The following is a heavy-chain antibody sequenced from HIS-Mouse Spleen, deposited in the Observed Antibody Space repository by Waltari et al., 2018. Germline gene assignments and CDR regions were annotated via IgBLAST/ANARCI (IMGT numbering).Heavy chain of an antibody. V-gene: IGHV1-2*02. Sequence: QVQLVQSGAEVKKPGASVKVSCKASGYTFTGYYMHWVRQAPGQGLEWMGWINPNSGGTNYAQKVQGRVTMTRDTSISTAYMELSRLRSDDTAVYYCARAYELPYFDYWGQGTLVTGSS. D-gene: IGHD1-7*01. CDR1: GYTFTGYY. CDR3: ARAYELPYFDY. J-gene: IGHJ4*02. CDR2: INPNSGGT.